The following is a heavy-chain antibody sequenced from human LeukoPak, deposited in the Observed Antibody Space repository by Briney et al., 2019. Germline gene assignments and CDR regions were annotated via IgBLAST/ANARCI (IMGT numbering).Heavy chain of an antibody. D-gene: IGHD3-9*01. CDR3: ARHPAYYDILTGYYPCYYYMDV. J-gene: IGHJ6*03. V-gene: IGHV4-39*01. CDR1: GGSISSSSYY. CDR2: IYYSGST. Sequence: SETLSLTCTVSGGSISSSSYYLGWIRQPPGKGLEWIGSIYYSGSTYYNPSLKSRVTISVDTSKNQFSLKLSSVTAADTAVYYCARHPAYYDILTGYYPCYYYMDVWGKGTTVTVSS.